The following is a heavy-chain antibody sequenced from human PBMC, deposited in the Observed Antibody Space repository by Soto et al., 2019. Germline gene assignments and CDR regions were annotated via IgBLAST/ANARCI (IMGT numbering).Heavy chain of an antibody. D-gene: IGHD2-2*01. V-gene: IGHV3-30*03. CDR1: GFTFSSYG. Sequence: VQLVESGGGVVQPGRSLRLSCAASGFTFSSYGMHWVRQAPGKGLEWVAVISYDGSNKYYADSVKGRFTISRDNSKNTLYLQMNSLRAEDTAVYYCTTESQYCSRTSCYAWYYYYYMDVWGKGTTVTVSS. CDR3: TTESQYCSRTSCYAWYYYYYMDV. CDR2: ISYDGSNK. J-gene: IGHJ6*03.